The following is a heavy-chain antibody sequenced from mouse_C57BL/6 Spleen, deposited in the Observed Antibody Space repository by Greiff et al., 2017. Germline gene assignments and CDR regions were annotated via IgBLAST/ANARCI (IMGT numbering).Heavy chain of an antibody. CDR3: ARGVYDYGGPWYFDV. J-gene: IGHJ1*03. Sequence: QVQLQQPGAELVKPGASVKMSCKASGYTFTSYWITWVKQRPGQGLEWIGDIYPGSGSTNYNEKFKSKATLTVDTSSSTAYMQLSSLTSEDSAVYYCARGVYDYGGPWYFDVWGTGTTVTVAS. D-gene: IGHD2-4*01. V-gene: IGHV1-55*01. CDR1: GYTFTSYW. CDR2: IYPGSGST.